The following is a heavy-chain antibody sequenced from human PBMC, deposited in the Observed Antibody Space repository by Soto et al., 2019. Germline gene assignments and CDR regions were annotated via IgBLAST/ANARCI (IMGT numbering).Heavy chain of an antibody. CDR3: ARTSAARKYYYAMDV. D-gene: IGHD6-6*01. CDR2: IYPGDSDT. J-gene: IGHJ6*02. V-gene: IGHV5-51*01. CDR1: GYSFTSYW. Sequence: RGESLKISCKGSGYSFTSYWIGWVRQMPGKGLECMGIIYPGDSDTRYSPSFQGQVTISADKSISTAYLQWSSLKASDTAMYYCARTSAARKYYYAMDVWGQGPTVTVSS.